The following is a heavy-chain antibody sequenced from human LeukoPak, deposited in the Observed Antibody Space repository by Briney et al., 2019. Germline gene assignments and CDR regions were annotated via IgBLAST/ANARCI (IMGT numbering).Heavy chain of an antibody. J-gene: IGHJ4*02. CDR3: VRDGLSTTPLDY. V-gene: IGHV3-74*03. CDR1: GFTFSNYW. D-gene: IGHD5/OR15-5a*01. CDR2: IYSDGSTT. Sequence: PGGSLRLPCAASGFTFSNYWMHWVRQVPGKGLVWVSLIYSDGSTTTYADSVKGRFTISRDNAKNMLYLQMNSLRAEDTAVYYCVRDGLSTTPLDYWGQGTLVTVSS.